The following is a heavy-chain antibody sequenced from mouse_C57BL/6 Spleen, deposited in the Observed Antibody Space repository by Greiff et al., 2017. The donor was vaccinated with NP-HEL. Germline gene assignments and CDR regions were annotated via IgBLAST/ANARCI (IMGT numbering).Heavy chain of an antibody. J-gene: IGHJ3*01. CDR2: FYPGSGSI. Sequence: QVQLQQSGAELVKPGASVKLSCKASGYTFTEYTIHWVKQRSGQGLEWIGWFYPGSGSIKYNEKFKDKATLTADESSSTVYMELSRLTSEDSAVYFCARHERGDDGYYEAWFAYWGQGTLVTVSA. CDR1: GYTFTEYT. D-gene: IGHD2-3*01. CDR3: ARHERGDDGYYEAWFAY. V-gene: IGHV1-62-2*01.